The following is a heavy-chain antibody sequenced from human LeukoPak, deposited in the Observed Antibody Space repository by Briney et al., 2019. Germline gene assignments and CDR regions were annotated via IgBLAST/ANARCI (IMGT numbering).Heavy chain of an antibody. CDR2: IYHSGST. D-gene: IGHD2-2*02. Sequence: SETLSLTCTVSGGSISSSSYYWGWLRQPPGTGLEWIGSIYHSGSTYYNPSLKSRVTISVDTSKNQFSLKLSSVTAADTAVYYCARLSLGYCSSTICYNPDYWGQGTLVTVSS. CDR1: GGSISSSSYY. J-gene: IGHJ4*02. V-gene: IGHV4-39*01. CDR3: ARLSLGYCSSTICYNPDY.